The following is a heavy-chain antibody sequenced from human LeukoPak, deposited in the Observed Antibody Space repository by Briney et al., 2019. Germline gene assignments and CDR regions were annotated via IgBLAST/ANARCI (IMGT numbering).Heavy chain of an antibody. CDR2: IYYSGST. V-gene: IGHV4-59*01. CDR1: GGSISSYY. D-gene: IGHD1-26*01. J-gene: IGHJ3*02. Sequence: ASETLSLTCTVSGGSISSYYWSWIRQPPGKGLEYIGYIYYSGSTNYNPSLKSRVTISLDTSKNQFSLKLSSVTAADTAVYYCARGKWDLESGEAFDIWGQGTMVTVSS. CDR3: ARGKWDLESGEAFDI.